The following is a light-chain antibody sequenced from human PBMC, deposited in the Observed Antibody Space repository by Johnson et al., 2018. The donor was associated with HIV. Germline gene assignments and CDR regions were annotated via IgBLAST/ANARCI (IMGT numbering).Light chain of an antibody. CDR2: ENN. Sequence: QSVLTQPPSVSAAPGQKVTISCSGSSSNIGNNYVSWYQQLPGTAPKLLIYENNKRPSGIPDRFSGSKSGTSDTLGITGLPTGDEADYYCGTRDRSLSAGLPYVFGTGTK. J-gene: IGLJ1*01. CDR1: SSNIGNNY. CDR3: GTRDRSLSAGLPYV. V-gene: IGLV1-51*02.